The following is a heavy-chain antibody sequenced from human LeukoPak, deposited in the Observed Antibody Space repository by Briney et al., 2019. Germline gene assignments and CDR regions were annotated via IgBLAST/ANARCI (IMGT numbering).Heavy chain of an antibody. V-gene: IGHV3-21*04. CDR3: ARDPSTLLPTDDS. CDR2: ISSSSSYI. Sequence: PGGSLRLSCAASGFTFSSYSMNWVRQAPGKGLEWVSSISSSSSYIYYADSLKGRFTISRDNSKNTLYLQMNSLRVEDTAIYYCARDPSTLLPTDDSWGQGTLVAVSS. CDR1: GFTFSSYS. J-gene: IGHJ4*02. D-gene: IGHD2-2*01.